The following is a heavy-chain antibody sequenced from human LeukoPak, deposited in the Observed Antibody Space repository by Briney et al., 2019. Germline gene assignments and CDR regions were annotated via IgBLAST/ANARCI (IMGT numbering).Heavy chain of an antibody. J-gene: IGHJ4*02. V-gene: IGHV3-23*01. Sequence: PGGSLRLSCAASGFTVTNYAITWVRRAPGKGLEWVSGISGSDSTTYYTDSVRGRFTIPRDNSKNTLYLQMNSLRAEDTAVYYCAKSLGSRAYQSFDYWGQGTLVTVSS. CDR1: GFTVTNYA. CDR3: AKSLGSRAYQSFDY. D-gene: IGHD3-16*01. CDR2: ISGSDSTT.